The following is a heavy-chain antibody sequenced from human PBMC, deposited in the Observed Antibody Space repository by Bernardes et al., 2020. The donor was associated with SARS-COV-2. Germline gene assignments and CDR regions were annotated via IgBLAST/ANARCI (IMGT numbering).Heavy chain of an antibody. D-gene: IGHD3-22*01. CDR2: INGDETVT. Sequence: GGSLRLSCAACGFPFSTSWMHWVRQTPGEGLVWISRINGDETVTTYADSVKGRFTISRDNAKSTLYLQMNSLRVEDTAVYYCARDHLTSYYDSTGDDFDYWGQGTLVTVSS. CDR3: ARDHLTSYYDSTGDDFDY. CDR1: GFPFSTSW. V-gene: IGHV3-74*01. J-gene: IGHJ4*02.